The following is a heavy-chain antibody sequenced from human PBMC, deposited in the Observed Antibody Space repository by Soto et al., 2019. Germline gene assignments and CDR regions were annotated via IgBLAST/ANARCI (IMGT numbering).Heavy chain of an antibody. J-gene: IGHJ6*02. CDR2: IQSGGAT. V-gene: IGHV3-66*01. CDR1: GFTVSSKY. CDR3: SGIAAAEIYYYYYGMDV. D-gene: IGHD6-13*01. Sequence: PGGSLRLSCAASGFTVSSKYMSWVRQAPGKGLEWVSLIQSGGATYYADSVKGRFTISRDNAKNSLYLQMNSLRDEDTAVYYCSGIAAAEIYYYYYGMDVWGQGTTVTVSS.